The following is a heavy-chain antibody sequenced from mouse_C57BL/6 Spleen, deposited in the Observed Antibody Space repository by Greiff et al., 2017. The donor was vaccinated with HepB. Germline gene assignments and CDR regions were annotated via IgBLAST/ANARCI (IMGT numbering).Heavy chain of an antibody. CDR3: AREGYDYDEPYAMDY. CDR1: GYAFSSYW. Sequence: VQLQQSGAELVKPGASVKISCKASGYAFSSYWMNWVKQRTGKGLEWIGQIYPGDGDTNYNGKFKGKATLTADKSSSTAYMQLSSLTSEDSAVYFGAREGYDYDEPYAMDYWGQGTSVTVSS. V-gene: IGHV1-80*01. CDR2: IYPGDGDT. J-gene: IGHJ4*01. D-gene: IGHD2-4*01.